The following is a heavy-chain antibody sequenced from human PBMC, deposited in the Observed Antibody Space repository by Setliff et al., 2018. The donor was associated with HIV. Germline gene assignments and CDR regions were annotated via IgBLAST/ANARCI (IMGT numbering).Heavy chain of an antibody. CDR1: GFTFDDYA. V-gene: IGHV3-9*01. CDR3: AKGGDYVEEGNFDS. CDR2: ISWNGGST. Sequence: GGSLRLSCAASGFTFDDYAMNWVRQAPGKGLDWVASISWNGGSTGHADSVKGRFTISRDNAKNALYLQMNSLRPEDTAFYYCAKGGDYVEEGNFDSWGQGILVTVSS. D-gene: IGHD4-17*01. J-gene: IGHJ4*02.